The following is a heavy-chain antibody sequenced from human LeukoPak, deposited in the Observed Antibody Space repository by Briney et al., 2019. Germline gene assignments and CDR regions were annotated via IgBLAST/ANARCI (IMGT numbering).Heavy chain of an antibody. J-gene: IGHJ4*02. CDR3: AREYSSGWIDYFDY. CDR2: ISSSSSTI. D-gene: IGHD6-19*01. Sequence: PSETLSLTCTVSGGSISSYYWSWIRQPPGKGLEWVSYISSSSSTIYYADSVKGRFTISRDNAKNSLYLQMNSLRAEDTAVYYCAREYSSGWIDYFDYWGQGTLVTVSS. CDR1: GGSISSYY. V-gene: IGHV3-48*04.